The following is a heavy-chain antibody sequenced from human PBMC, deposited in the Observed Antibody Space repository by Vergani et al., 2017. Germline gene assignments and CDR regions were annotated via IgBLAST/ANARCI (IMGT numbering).Heavy chain of an antibody. CDR2: VIPILDTP. J-gene: IGHJ4*02. CDR1: GVRFNRHA. V-gene: IGHV1-69*01. CDR3: AGDPAGLFFYDS. Sequence: QVILEQSGPEVKKPGSSVTVSCKASGVRFNRHAISWVRQAPGQGLEWMGGVIPILDTPNYAQNFRGRVSITADESTSTAYMELTSLTSDDTAVYFCAGDPAGLFFYDSWGQGTLITVSS. D-gene: IGHD3-16*01.